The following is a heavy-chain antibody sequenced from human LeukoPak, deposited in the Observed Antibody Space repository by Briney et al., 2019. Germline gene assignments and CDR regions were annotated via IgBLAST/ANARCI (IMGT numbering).Heavy chain of an antibody. V-gene: IGHV4-4*07. J-gene: IGHJ6*02. CDR1: GGSFSGYY. Sequence: PSETLSLTCAVYGGSFSGYYWSWIRQPAGKGLEWIGRIYTSGSTNYNPCLKSRVTMSVDTSKNQFSLKLSSVTAADTAVYYCARDSLYYDFWSGYYIRGSRYYYGMDVWGQGTTVTVSS. CDR3: ARDSLYYDFWSGYYIRGSRYYYGMDV. D-gene: IGHD3-3*01. CDR2: IYTSGST.